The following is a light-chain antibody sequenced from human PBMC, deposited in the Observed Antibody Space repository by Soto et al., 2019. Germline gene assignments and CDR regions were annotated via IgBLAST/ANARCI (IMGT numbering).Light chain of an antibody. V-gene: IGLV2-11*01. CDR3: CSYAGSYTVV. CDR2: DVS. J-gene: IGLJ1*01. Sequence: QSALTQPRSVSGSPGQSVTISCTGTSSDVGGYNYVSWYQQHPGKAPKLMIYDVSKRPSGVPDRFSGSKSGNTASLTIFGLQAEDEADYYCCSYAGSYTVVFGTGTKLTVL. CDR1: SSDVGGYNY.